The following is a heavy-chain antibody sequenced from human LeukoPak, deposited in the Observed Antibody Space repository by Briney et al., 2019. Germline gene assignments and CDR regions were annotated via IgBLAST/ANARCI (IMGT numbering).Heavy chain of an antibody. CDR1: GLTFSHFW. V-gene: IGHV3-7*05. Sequence: PGESLRLSCAASGLTFSHFWMNWVRQAPGKGLEWVANIKQDGSEKYYVVSVKGRFTISRDNAQKSLYLQMNSLRAEDTAVYYCARDRRSLTGNPLDYWGQGTLVSVSS. CDR2: IKQDGSEK. J-gene: IGHJ4*02. D-gene: IGHD4-23*01. CDR3: ARDRRSLTGNPLDY.